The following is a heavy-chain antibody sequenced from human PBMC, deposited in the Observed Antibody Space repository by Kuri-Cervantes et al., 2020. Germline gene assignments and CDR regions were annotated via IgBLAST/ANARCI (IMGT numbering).Heavy chain of an antibody. CDR2: ISSSSSYI. V-gene: IGHV3-21*01. Sequence: GESLKISCAASGFTFSSYSMNWVRQAPGKGLEWVSSISSSSSYIYYADSVKGRFTISRDNAKNSLYLQMNSLRAEDTAVYYCARDDCSGGSCHSNYWGQGTLVTVSS. CDR3: ARDDCSGGSCHSNY. CDR1: GFTFSSYS. D-gene: IGHD2-15*01. J-gene: IGHJ4*02.